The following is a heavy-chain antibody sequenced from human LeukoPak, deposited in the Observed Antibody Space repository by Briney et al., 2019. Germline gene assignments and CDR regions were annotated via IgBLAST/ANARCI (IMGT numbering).Heavy chain of an antibody. D-gene: IGHD2-15*01. CDR3: AREDGNYFDY. J-gene: IGHJ4*02. V-gene: IGHV3-30*04. CDR2: ISYDGSIK. Sequence: GGSLRLSCAASGFTFSSYAMHWVRQAPGKGLEWVAVISYDGSIKYYADSVKGRFTISRDSSKNTLYLQMSSVRAEDTAVYYCAREDGNYFDYWGQGTLVTVSS. CDR1: GFTFSSYA.